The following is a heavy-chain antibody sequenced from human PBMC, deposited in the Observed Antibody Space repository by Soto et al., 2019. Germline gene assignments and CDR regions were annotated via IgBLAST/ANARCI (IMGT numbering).Heavy chain of an antibody. Sequence: PSETLSLTCTVSGGSINSGGFYWSWIRQHPGKGLEWIGYIYYSGSTYYNPSHKSRVTISVDTSKNQFSLKLSSVTAADTAVYYCARPHPPIVVVVAATPEVVFEIWGQGTMVTVSS. J-gene: IGHJ3*02. CDR1: GGSINSGGFY. CDR3: ARPHPPIVVVVAATPEVVFEI. D-gene: IGHD2-15*01. CDR2: IYYSGST. V-gene: IGHV4-31*03.